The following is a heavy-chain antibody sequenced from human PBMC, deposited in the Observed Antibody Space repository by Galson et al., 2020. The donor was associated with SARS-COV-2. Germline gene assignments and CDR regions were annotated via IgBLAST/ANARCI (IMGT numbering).Heavy chain of an antibody. CDR2: ISSSGGST. CDR1: GFTISSSA. V-gene: IGHV3-23*01. Sequence: GGSLRLSCRSSGFTISSSAMSWVRQAPGKGLEWVSSISSSGGSTYYADSVKGRFTISRDTSKNTLYLQMNSLRPEDTAVYYCAGGSYGDYEWLDYYYMDVWGKGTTVSISS. J-gene: IGHJ6*03. D-gene: IGHD4-17*01. CDR3: AGGSYGDYEWLDYYYMDV.